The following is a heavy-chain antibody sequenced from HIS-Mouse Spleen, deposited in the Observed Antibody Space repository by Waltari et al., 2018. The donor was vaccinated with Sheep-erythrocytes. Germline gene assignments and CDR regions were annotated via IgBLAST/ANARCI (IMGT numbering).Heavy chain of an antibody. J-gene: IGHJ4*02. CDR3: ARLYYYDSSGYYFDY. D-gene: IGHD3-22*01. Sequence: QLQLQESGPGLVKPSETLSLTCTVPGGSISSSSYYWGWIRQPPGKGLEWIRSIYYSGSTYYNPSLKRRVTISVDTSKNQFSLKLSSVTAADTAVYYCARLYYYDSSGYYFDYWGQGTLVTVSS. CDR1: GGSISSSSYY. CDR2: IYYSGST. V-gene: IGHV4-39*01.